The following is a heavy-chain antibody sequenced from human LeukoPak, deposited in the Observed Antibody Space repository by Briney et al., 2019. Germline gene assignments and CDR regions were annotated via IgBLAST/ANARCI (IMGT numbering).Heavy chain of an antibody. D-gene: IGHD4-17*01. CDR1: GFTFSSYA. CDR3: ARGPYYDYGDYRGFDY. V-gene: IGHV3-30-3*01. Sequence: PGGSLRLSCAASGFTFSSYAMHWVRQAPGKGLEWVAVISYDGSNKYYADSVKGRFTISRDNSKNTLYLQMNSLRAEDTAVYYCARGPYYDYGDYRGFDYWGQGTLVTVSS. J-gene: IGHJ4*02. CDR2: ISYDGSNK.